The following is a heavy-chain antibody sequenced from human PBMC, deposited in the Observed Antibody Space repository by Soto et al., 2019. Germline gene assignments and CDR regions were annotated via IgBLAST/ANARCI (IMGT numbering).Heavy chain of an antibody. CDR3: LYRAVPPRGGYYFDY. J-gene: IGHJ4*02. CDR1: GFSLTTSGVG. V-gene: IGHV2-5*02. CDR2: IYWDDDK. D-gene: IGHD5-12*01. Sequence: QITLKESGPTLVKPTQTLTLTCTFSGFSLTTSGVGVGWIRQPPGKALEWLALIYWDDDKRYSPSLKSRLTITRDASKYEVVLTMTIIDPVDTATYYCLYRAVPPRGGYYFDYWGQGTLVTVSS.